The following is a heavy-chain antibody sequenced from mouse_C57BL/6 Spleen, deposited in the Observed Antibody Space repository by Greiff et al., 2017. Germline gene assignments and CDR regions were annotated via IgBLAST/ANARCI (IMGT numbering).Heavy chain of an antibody. CDR3: VGGGDYYGRINSTYFEV. J-gene: IGHJ1*03. V-gene: IGHV10-3*01. D-gene: IGHD1-1*01. Sequence: EVMLVESGGGLVQPKGSLKLSCAASGFTFNTYAMHWVRQAPGKGLEWVARIRSKSSNYATYYAGSVKDRFTISREDSQSMLYLQMNNLKTEDITMYDCVGGGDYYGRINSTYFEVWGTGTTVTVSS. CDR2: IRSKSSNYAT. CDR1: GFTFNTYA.